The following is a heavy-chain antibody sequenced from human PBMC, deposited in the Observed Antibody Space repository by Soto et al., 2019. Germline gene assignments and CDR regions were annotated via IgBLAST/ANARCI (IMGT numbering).Heavy chain of an antibody. D-gene: IGHD3-10*01. Sequence: LGLSCVGSGLNLTTFGMHWVRQAPGRGLEWMAVISNDGSHFYYADSVKGRFTISRDNSKNTLYLQMINLRPDDTGVYYCAKWARDSGDYYYYGVDVWGQGTTVTVSS. V-gene: IGHV3-30*18. J-gene: IGHJ6*01. CDR1: GLNLTTFG. CDR3: AKWARDSGDYYYYGVDV. CDR2: ISNDGSHF.